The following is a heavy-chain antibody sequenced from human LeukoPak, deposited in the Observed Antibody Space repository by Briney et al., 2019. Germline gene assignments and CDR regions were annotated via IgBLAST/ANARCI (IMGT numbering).Heavy chain of an antibody. CDR2: IYTGGST. V-gene: IGHV4-4*07. Sequence: SETLSLTCSVSGGSIGTYYWSWIRQPAGKGLEWIGRIYTGGSTNYNPSLKSRVTLSIETPKDQFSLELTSVTAADTAVYYCARAPTAYCLSTNCQPYFDYWGQGILVTVSS. CDR3: ARAPTAYCLSTNCQPYFDY. D-gene: IGHD2/OR15-2a*01. J-gene: IGHJ4*02. CDR1: GGSIGTYY.